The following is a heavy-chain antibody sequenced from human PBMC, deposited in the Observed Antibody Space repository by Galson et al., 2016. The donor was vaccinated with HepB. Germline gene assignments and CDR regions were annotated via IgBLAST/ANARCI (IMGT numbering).Heavy chain of an antibody. Sequence: SLRLSCAASGFTLSNVWMTWVRQAPGKGLAWVADIKQDGSEKYYVDSVKGRFTISRDNARNSLYLQVNGLRADDTAVYYCARDRLTSVTRHWTGTTYSYYGMDVWGQGTTVTVSS. V-gene: IGHV3-7*03. CDR1: GFTLSNVW. D-gene: IGHD1-14*01. CDR2: IKQDGSEK. J-gene: IGHJ6*02. CDR3: ARDRLTSVTRHWTGTTYSYYGMDV.